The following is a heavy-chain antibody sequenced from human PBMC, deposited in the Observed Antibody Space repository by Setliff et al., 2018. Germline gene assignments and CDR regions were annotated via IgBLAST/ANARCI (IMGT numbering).Heavy chain of an antibody. CDR1: GFTFSEYN. J-gene: IGHJ4*02. CDR2: IGHNSRTI. Sequence: GGSLRLSCAASGFTFSEYNMNWVRQAPGKGPEWVSYIGHNSRTIHYADSVRGRFTISRDHSKNTLYLQMNSLRAEDTAVYYCARDNWVDSVMVTEKGEFWGQGTLVTVSS. V-gene: IGHV3-48*01. D-gene: IGHD5-18*01. CDR3: ARDNWVDSVMVTEKGEF.